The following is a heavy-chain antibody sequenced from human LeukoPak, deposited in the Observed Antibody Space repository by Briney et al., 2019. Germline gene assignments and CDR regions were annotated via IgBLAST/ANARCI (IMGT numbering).Heavy chain of an antibody. J-gene: IGHJ4*02. CDR3: ARDFMGESGYAGY. Sequence: GGSLRLSCAASGFTFNSYTMNWVRQAPGKGLEWISSISPSGNSVYYSDSLKGRSTISRDAATNSLYLQMSNVRADDTAMYYCARDFMGESGYAGYWGQGALVPVSS. D-gene: IGHD5-12*01. CDR1: GFTFNSYT. CDR2: ISPSGNSV. V-gene: IGHV3-21*01.